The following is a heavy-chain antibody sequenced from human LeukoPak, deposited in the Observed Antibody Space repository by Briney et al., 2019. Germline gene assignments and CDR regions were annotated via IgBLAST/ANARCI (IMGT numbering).Heavy chain of an antibody. CDR2: INWKGGST. CDR1: GFTFDDYG. D-gene: IGHD3-22*01. J-gene: IGHJ4*02. CDR3: ARDTYYYDSSGYYPFDY. V-gene: IGHV3-20*04. Sequence: GGSLRLSCAASGFTFDDYGMSWVRQAPGEGLQWVSVINWKGGSTGYADSVKGRFTISRDNAKNSLYLQMNSLRAEDTALYYGARDTYYYDSSGYYPFDYWGQGTLVTVSS.